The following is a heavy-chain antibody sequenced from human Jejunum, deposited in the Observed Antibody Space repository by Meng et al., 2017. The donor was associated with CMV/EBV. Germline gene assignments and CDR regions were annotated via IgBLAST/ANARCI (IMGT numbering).Heavy chain of an antibody. J-gene: IGHJ5*02. Sequence: PFVAYTLSWVRQAPGKGPEWVSAIRGSGDKTSYADSVTGRFSISRDNSKNTLFLQMNGLRAEDTAIYYCAPVGGWGTGTPTTLITWGQGTLVTVSS. CDR2: IRGSGDKT. CDR1: PFVAYT. D-gene: IGHD4-17*01. CDR3: APVGGWGTGTPTTLIT. V-gene: IGHV3-23*01.